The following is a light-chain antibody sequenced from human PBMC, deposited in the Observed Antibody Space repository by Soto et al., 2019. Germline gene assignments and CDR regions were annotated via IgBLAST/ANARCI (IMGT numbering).Light chain of an antibody. Sequence: VVLTQSPGTLSVSPGERATLSCWASQSIGTSLAWYQQKPGQAPKIVIYDVSNRATGIPARFSGSGSGTDFTLTITTVEPDDFAIYYCQQRYSWPLTFGGGTKVQIK. V-gene: IGKV3-11*01. CDR3: QQRYSWPLT. CDR1: QSIGTS. J-gene: IGKJ4*01. CDR2: DVS.